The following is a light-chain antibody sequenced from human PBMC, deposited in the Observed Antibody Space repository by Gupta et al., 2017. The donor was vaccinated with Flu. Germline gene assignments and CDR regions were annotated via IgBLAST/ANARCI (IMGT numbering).Light chain of an antibody. V-gene: IGLV1-40*01. J-gene: IGLJ1*01. Sequence: QSVLTQPPSVSGAPAPRVTISCTGSSSNIGANYDVHWYQHLPGAAPQLLIHGNNNRPSGVPDRFSASKSGTSASLVITGLQADDEADYYCQSFDRNLSAYVFGSGTSVTVL. CDR1: SSNIGANYD. CDR2: GNN. CDR3: QSFDRNLSAYV.